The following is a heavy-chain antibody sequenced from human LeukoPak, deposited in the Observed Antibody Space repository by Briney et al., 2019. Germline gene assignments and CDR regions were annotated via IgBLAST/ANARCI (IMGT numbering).Heavy chain of an antibody. CDR1: GFTFSSYS. Sequence: GGSLRPSCAASGFTFSSYSMNWIRQAPGKGLEWVSSISSSTSYIYYADSVKGRFTISRDNAKNSLYLQMNSLRAKDTALYHCAKGVLRGYTYGLDYWGQGTLVTVSS. V-gene: IGHV3-21*04. CDR3: AKGVLRGYTYGLDY. D-gene: IGHD5-18*01. CDR2: ISSSTSYI. J-gene: IGHJ4*02.